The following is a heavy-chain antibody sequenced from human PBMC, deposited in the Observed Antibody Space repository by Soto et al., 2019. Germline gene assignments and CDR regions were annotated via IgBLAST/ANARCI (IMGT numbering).Heavy chain of an antibody. CDR1: GFTFTTYS. CDR3: ATRTYCSSASCPNYYYVMDV. J-gene: IGHJ6*02. V-gene: IGHV3-21*02. Sequence: EVQLVESGGGLVMPGGSLRLSGAASGFTFTTYSLTWVRQSPGKGLEWVASIGSSSNYIYYADSVKGRFTISRDNDKNSLFLQMNSLRAEDTAVYYCATRTYCSSASCPNYYYVMDVCGQGTTVTVSS. D-gene: IGHD2-2*01. CDR2: IGSSSNYI.